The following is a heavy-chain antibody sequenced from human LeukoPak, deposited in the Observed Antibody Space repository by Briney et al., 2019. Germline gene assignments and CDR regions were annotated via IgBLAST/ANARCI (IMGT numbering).Heavy chain of an antibody. Sequence: GGSLRLSCAASGFTVITNDMTWVRQAPGKGLEWVSVLYSDGNTKYTDSVQGRFTISRDNSKNTLYLEMNSLTPADTAVYYCARGVEPLAANTLAYWGQGTLVTVSS. CDR2: LYSDGNT. V-gene: IGHV3-53*01. CDR3: ARGVEPLAANTLAY. CDR1: GFTVITND. D-gene: IGHD1-14*01. J-gene: IGHJ4*02.